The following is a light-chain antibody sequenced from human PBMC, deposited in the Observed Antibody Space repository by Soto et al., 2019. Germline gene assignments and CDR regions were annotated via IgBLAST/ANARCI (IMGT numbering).Light chain of an antibody. CDR2: EVS. CDR3: CSYAGSSTYV. Sequence: QSVLTQPASVSGSPGQSITISCTGTSSDVGNYNLVSWYQHHPGKAPKLMIYEVSKRPSEVSNRFSGSKSGNTASLPISILQAEDEADYYCCSYAGSSTYVFGTGTKLTVL. CDR1: SSDVGNYNL. V-gene: IGLV2-23*02. J-gene: IGLJ1*01.